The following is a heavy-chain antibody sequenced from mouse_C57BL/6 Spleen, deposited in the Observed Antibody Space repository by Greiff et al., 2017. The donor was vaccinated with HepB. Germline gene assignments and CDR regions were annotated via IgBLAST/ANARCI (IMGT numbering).Heavy chain of an antibody. V-gene: IGHV1-7*01. CDR3: ARSNWDEEVAWFAY. D-gene: IGHD4-1*01. J-gene: IGHJ3*01. CDR2: INPSSGYT. CDR1: GYTFTSYW. Sequence: VQGVESGAELAKPGASVKLSCKASGYTFTSYWMHWVKQRPGQGLEWIGYINPSSGYTKYNQKFKDKATLTADKSSSTAYMQLSSLTYEDSAVYYCARSNWDEEVAWFAYWGQGTLVTVSA.